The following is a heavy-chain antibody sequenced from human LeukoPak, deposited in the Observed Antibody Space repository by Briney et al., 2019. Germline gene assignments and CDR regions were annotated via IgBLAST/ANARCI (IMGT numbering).Heavy chain of an antibody. V-gene: IGHV3-21*03. J-gene: IGHJ6*03. Sequence: GGSLRLSCAASGFTFSSYSMNWVRQAPGKGLEWVSSISSSSSYIYYADSVKGRFTISRDNAKNSLYLQMNSLKTEDTGVYYCTYYGTYYFYYMDVWGKGTTVTVSS. CDR1: GFTFSSYS. CDR3: TYYGTYYFYYMDV. CDR2: ISSSSSYI. D-gene: IGHD3-16*01.